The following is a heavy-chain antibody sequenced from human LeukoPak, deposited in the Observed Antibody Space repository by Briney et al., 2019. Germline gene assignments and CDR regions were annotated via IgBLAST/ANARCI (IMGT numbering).Heavy chain of an antibody. CDR2: ISAYNGNT. Sequence: ASLKVSCKASGGTFSSYAISWVRQAPGQGLEWMGWISAYNGNTNYAQKLQGRVTMTTDTSTSTAYMELRSLRSDDTAVYYCAVIAVAGGNFDYWGQGTLVTVSS. J-gene: IGHJ4*02. D-gene: IGHD6-19*01. CDR1: GGTFSSYA. CDR3: AVIAVAGGNFDY. V-gene: IGHV1-18*01.